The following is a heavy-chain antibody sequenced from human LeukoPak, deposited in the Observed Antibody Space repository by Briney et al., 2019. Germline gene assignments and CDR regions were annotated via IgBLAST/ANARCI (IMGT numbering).Heavy chain of an antibody. CDR3: ASWGAYYDFWSGYFRFDP. CDR2: MNPNSGNT. D-gene: IGHD3-3*01. Sequence: ASVKVSCKASGYTFTSYDISWVRQATGQGLEWMGWMNPNSGNTGYAQKFQGRVTMTRNTSISTAYMELSSLRSGETAVYYCASWGAYYDFWSGYFRFDPWGKGTLVTVSS. V-gene: IGHV1-8*01. CDR1: GYTFTSYD. J-gene: IGHJ5*02.